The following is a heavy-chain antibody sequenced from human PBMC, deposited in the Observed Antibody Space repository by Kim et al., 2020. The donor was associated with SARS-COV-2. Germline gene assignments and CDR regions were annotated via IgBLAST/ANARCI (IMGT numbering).Heavy chain of an antibody. V-gene: IGHV3-15*01. CDR3: TTPGGSSLYD. CDR2: IRRKSDGGTA. D-gene: IGHD6-13*01. J-gene: IGHJ4*02. CDR1: GFIFTNAW. Sequence: GGSLRLSCTTSGFIFTNAWMSWVRQAPGKGLEWVGRIRRKSDGGTADYLAPFKGRFTISRDDSKNTLYLQMNSLQIEDTAVYYCTTPGGSSLYDWGQGTLVTVSS.